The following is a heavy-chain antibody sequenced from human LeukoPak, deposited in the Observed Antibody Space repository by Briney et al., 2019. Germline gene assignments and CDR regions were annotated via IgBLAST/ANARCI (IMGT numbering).Heavy chain of an antibody. J-gene: IGHJ4*02. Sequence: GGSLRLSCAASGFTFSSCAMSWVRQAPGKGLEWVSAISGSGGSTYYADSVKGRFTISRDNSKNTLYLQMNSLRAEDTAVYYCAKKSQAAAGPSYFDYWGQGTLVTVSS. CDR3: AKKSQAAAGPSYFDY. D-gene: IGHD6-13*01. V-gene: IGHV3-23*01. CDR2: ISGSGGST. CDR1: GFTFSSCA.